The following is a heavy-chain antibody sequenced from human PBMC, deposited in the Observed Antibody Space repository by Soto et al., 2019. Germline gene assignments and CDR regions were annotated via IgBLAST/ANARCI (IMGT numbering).Heavy chain of an antibody. V-gene: IGHV4-59*01. D-gene: IGHD6-19*01. CDR2: IYYSGST. CDR1: GGSISGYY. Sequence: QVQLQESGPGLVKPSETLSLTCTVSGGSISGYYWSWIRQPPGKGLEWIGYIYYSGSTNYNPSLKSRVTISVDTSKNQFSLKLSSVTAADTAVYYCARALGWPMNYYGMDVWGQGTTVTVSS. J-gene: IGHJ6*02. CDR3: ARALGWPMNYYGMDV.